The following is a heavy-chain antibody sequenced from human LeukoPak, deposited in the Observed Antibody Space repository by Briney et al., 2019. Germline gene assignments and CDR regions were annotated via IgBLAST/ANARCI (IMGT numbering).Heavy chain of an antibody. D-gene: IGHD6-19*01. CDR3: ARGVAVARTGGKSYMDV. CDR1: GDTFTGYY. CDR2: INPNSGGT. Sequence: ASVKVSCKASGDTFTGYYMHWVRQAPGQGLEWMGWINPNSGGTNYAQKFQGRVTMTRDTSISTAYMELSRLRSDDTAVYYWARGVAVARTGGKSYMDVWGKGTTVTVSS. V-gene: IGHV1-2*02. J-gene: IGHJ6*03.